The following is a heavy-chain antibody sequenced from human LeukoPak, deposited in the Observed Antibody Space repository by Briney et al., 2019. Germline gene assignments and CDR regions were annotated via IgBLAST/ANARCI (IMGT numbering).Heavy chain of an antibody. J-gene: IGHJ6*02. V-gene: IGHV3-49*04. CDR1: GFTFGDHA. Sequence: GGSLRLSCTTSGFTFGDHAMGWVRQAPGKGLEWVGFIRSKACRGTTEYAAAVNGRFTISRDDLNSIAYLQMSSLKIEDTAIYYCTRGPIQLWVHNGIDVWGQGTTVTVSS. CDR3: TRGPIQLWVHNGIDV. CDR2: IRSKACRGTT. D-gene: IGHD1-1*01.